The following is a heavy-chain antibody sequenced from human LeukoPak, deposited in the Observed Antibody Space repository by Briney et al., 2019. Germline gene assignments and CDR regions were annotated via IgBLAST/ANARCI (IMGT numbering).Heavy chain of an antibody. D-gene: IGHD3-9*01. Sequence: GASVKVSFKASGYTFTSYDINWVRQAPGQGLEWMGWMNPNSGNTGYAQKFQGRVTMTRNTSISTAYMELSSLRSEDTAVYYCARGQGILTGYGGNWFDPWGQGTLVTVSS. V-gene: IGHV1-8*01. J-gene: IGHJ5*02. CDR1: GYTFTSYD. CDR3: ARGQGILTGYGGNWFDP. CDR2: MNPNSGNT.